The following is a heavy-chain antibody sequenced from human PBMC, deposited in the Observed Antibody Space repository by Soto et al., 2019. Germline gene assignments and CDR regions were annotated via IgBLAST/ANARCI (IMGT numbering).Heavy chain of an antibody. Sequence: ASLKVSCKASGCTFTSYDINWVRQATGQGLEWMGWMNPNSGNTGYAQKFQGRVTMTRNTSISTAYMELSSLRSEDTAVYYCARGGIAVALYYYYYYGMDVWGQGTTVTVSS. CDR1: GCTFTSYD. J-gene: IGHJ6*02. CDR2: MNPNSGNT. D-gene: IGHD6-19*01. CDR3: ARGGIAVALYYYYYYGMDV. V-gene: IGHV1-8*01.